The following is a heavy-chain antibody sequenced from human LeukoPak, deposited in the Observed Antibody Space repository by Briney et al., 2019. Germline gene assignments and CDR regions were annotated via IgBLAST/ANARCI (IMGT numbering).Heavy chain of an antibody. CDR3: AKDRNSSPNWFDP. V-gene: IGHV3-23*01. J-gene: IGHJ5*02. CDR2: ISGSGGTM. CDR1: GFTFSSYA. D-gene: IGHD6-13*01. Sequence: GGSLRLSCAASGFTFSSYAMSWVRQAPGKGLEWVSGISGSGGTMYYADSVKGRFTISRDNSKNTLYLQMNSLSAEDTAIFYCAKDRNSSPNWFDPWGQGTLVTVSS.